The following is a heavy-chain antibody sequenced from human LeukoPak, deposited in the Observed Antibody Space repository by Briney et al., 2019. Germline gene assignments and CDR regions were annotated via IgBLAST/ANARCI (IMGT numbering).Heavy chain of an antibody. CDR1: GYTFTGYY. D-gene: IGHD2-2*02. V-gene: IGHV1-2*02. CDR2: INPNSGGT. J-gene: IGHJ4*02. Sequence: ASVKVSCKASGYTFTGYYIYWVRQAPGQGLECMGWINPNSGGTNYAQKFQGRVTMTRDTSISTAYMELSRLTSDDTAVYFCASPLGYCSISSCYTYGFWGQGTLVTVSS. CDR3: ASPLGYCSISSCYTYGF.